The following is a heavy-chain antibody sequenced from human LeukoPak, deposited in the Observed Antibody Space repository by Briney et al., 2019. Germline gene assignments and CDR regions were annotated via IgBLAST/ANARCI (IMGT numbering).Heavy chain of an antibody. CDR2: IYHSGST. Sequence: ASETLSLTCTVSGGSISNYFWSWIRQPPGKGLEWIGYIYHSGSTYYNPSLKSRVTISVDRSKNQFSLKLSSVTAADTAVYYCARGRPPGIAAAGWFDPWGQGTLVTVSS. CDR1: GGSISNYF. CDR3: ARGRPPGIAAAGWFDP. D-gene: IGHD6-13*01. J-gene: IGHJ5*02. V-gene: IGHV4-30-2*01.